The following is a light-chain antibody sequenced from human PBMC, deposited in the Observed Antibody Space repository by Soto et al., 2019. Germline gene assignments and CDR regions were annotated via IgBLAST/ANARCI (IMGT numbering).Light chain of an antibody. V-gene: IGLV2-14*03. CDR1: SSDIGGLYNY. CDR2: DVN. J-gene: IGLJ2*01. CDR3: SAYSSGATHVV. Sequence: QPVLTQPASVSGSPGQSITISCTGTSSDIGGLYNYVSWYQQHPGKAPKLLIYDVNDRPSGVSDRFSGSKSGNTASLTISGLQAEDEADYFCSAYSSGATHVVFGGGTKVTVL.